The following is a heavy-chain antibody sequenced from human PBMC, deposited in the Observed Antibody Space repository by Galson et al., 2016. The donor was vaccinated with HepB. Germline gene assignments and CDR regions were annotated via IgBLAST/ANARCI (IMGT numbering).Heavy chain of an antibody. CDR2: ITGSGGGT. J-gene: IGHJ4*02. V-gene: IGHV3-23*01. D-gene: IGHD6-6*01. Sequence: SLRLSCAVSGFTFSSYALSWVRQAPGKGLEWVSAITGSGGGTYYADSVKGRFTVSRDNSKNTLYLQMNSLRAEDTAVYFCARVRRGLRGVAARPEYFFDYWGQGTLVTVSS. CDR1: GFTFSSYA. CDR3: ARVRRGLRGVAARPEYFFDY.